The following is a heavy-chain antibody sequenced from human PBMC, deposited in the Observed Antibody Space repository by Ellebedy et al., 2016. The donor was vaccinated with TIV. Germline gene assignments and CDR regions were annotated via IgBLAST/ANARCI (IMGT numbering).Heavy chain of an antibody. CDR3: AKGRGGGSDSSAPRYYFDY. J-gene: IGHJ4*02. CDR1: GFTFSSFA. V-gene: IGHV3-23*05. D-gene: IGHD3-22*01. CDR2: LYGTGRGI. Sequence: GESLKISCAASGFTFSSFAMGWVRQTPGKGLEWVSGLYGTGRGISYSDSVKGRFTISRDNSKNMLYLQMNSLRAEDTAIYYCAKGRGGGSDSSAPRYYFDYWGLGTLVTVSS.